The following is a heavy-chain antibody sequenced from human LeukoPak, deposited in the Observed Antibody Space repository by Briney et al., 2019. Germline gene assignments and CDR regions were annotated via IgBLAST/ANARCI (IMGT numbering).Heavy chain of an antibody. J-gene: IGHJ4*02. V-gene: IGHV3-7*01. CDR2: IKQDGSDK. CDR3: ASLNYGQVWGSPHYYFDY. CDR1: RFTFSSHW. D-gene: IGHD3-16*01. Sequence: GGSPRLSCAASRFTFSSHWMAWVRQAPGKGLEWVANIKQDGSDKYYLDSMKGRLTISRDNAKNSLYLQVNSLRVEDTAVYYCASLNYGQVWGSPHYYFDYWGQGILVTVSS.